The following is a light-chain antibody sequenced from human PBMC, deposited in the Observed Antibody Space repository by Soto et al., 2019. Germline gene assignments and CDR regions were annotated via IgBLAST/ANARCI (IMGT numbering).Light chain of an antibody. CDR3: ISYTSSSTLV. J-gene: IGLJ1*01. CDR1: SSDVGGYNY. CDR2: DVS. V-gene: IGLV2-14*01. Sequence: QSALTQPASVSGSPGQSITISCTGTSSDVGGYNYVSWYQQHPGKAPKLMIYDVSNRPSGVSNRFSGSKSGNTASLTISGLHAEDEADYYCISYTSSSTLVFGTGTKVTVL.